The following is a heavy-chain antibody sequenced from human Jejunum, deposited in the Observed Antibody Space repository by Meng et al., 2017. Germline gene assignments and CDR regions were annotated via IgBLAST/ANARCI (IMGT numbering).Heavy chain of an antibody. CDR3: ARDEGVSGTDNWYFDL. J-gene: IGHJ2*01. CDR1: GFTFSYYW. Sequence: GGSLRLSCAASGFTFSYYWMNWVRQAPGKGLVWVSRINGDGSITSYADSVKGRFTISRDNAKNTLYLQMNSLRAEDTAVYYCARDEGVSGTDNWYFDLWGRGTLVTVSS. D-gene: IGHD1-14*01. CDR2: INGDGSIT. V-gene: IGHV3-74*01.